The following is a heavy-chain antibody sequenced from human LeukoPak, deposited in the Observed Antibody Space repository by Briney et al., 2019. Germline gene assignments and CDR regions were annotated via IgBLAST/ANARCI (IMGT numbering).Heavy chain of an antibody. J-gene: IGHJ2*01. CDR3: ARDYNSVTHWFFDL. D-gene: IGHD4-17*01. CDR1: GGSISNYY. CDR2: LYNSGST. Sequence: SETLSLTCSVSGGSISNYYWNWIRQPPGKGLEWIGTLYNSGSTTYNPSLKSRITISVDTSKNQFSLKLASVTAADTAVYYCARDYNSVTHWFFDLWGRGTLVTV. V-gene: IGHV4-59*01.